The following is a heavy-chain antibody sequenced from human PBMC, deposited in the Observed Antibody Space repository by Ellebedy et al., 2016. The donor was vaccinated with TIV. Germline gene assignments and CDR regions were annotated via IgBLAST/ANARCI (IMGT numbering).Heavy chain of an antibody. V-gene: IGHV3-30*03. CDR1: GFTFSNYG. CDR2: LSYNGTNK. D-gene: IGHD2-2*02. Sequence: GESLKISCAASGFTFSNYGIHWVRQAPGKGLEWVAVLSYNGTNKAYADSLKGRFTISRDNSKNRLSLQMNSLRAEDTAVYYCARGLGFCSTTSGYNLLDYWGQGTLVTVSS. CDR3: ARGLGFCSTTSGYNLLDY. J-gene: IGHJ4*02.